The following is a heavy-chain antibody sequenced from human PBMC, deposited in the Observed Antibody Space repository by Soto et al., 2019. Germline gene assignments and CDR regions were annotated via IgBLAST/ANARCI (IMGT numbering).Heavy chain of an antibody. J-gene: IGHJ4*02. CDR2: INAGNGNT. CDR1: GYTFTSYA. V-gene: IGHV1-3*05. CDR3: GGGWVVVTAPDY. Sequence: QVQLVQSGAEEKKPGASVKVSRKASGYTFTSYAMHWVRQAPGQRLEWMGWINAGNGNTKYSQKFQGRVTITRDTSGRTAYRGVGGLESEDAVVYSCGGGWVVVTAPDYWGQGPLVTVSS. D-gene: IGHD2-21*02.